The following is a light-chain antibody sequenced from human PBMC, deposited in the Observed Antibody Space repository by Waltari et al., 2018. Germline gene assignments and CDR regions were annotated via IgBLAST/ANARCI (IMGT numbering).Light chain of an antibody. CDR3: QQYNNWPPWT. CDR2: KAS. V-gene: IGKV2-30*02. Sequence: DVVMTQSPLSLPVTLGQPASISCRSSQSPVHSNGNTYVNWFHQRPGQSPRRLIYKASNRDSGVPDRFSGSGSGTEFTLTISSLQSEDFALYYCQQYNNWPPWTFGQGTKVEIK. CDR1: QSPVHSNGNTY. J-gene: IGKJ1*01.